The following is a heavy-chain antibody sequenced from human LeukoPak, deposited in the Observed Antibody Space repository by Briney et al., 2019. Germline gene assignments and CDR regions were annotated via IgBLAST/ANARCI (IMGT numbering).Heavy chain of an antibody. CDR3: ARMTTVTTAAYYYFMDV. V-gene: IGHV3-48*01. CDR1: AFTFSTYS. CDR2: ISINILTI. J-gene: IGHJ6*03. D-gene: IGHD4-11*01. Sequence: VGSLRLSCAPSAFTFSTYSMNCGRQAPGQGVEWVSYISINILTIYTADSVKGRFTISRDNAKDSLYLQMNSLRVEDTAVYYCARMTTVTTAAYYYFMDVWGKGTTVTASS.